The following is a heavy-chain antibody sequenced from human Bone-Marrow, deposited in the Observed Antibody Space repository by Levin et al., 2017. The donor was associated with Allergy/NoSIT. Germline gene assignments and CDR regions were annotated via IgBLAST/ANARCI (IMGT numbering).Heavy chain of an antibody. D-gene: IGHD7-27*01. CDR1: GFTFSSYG. V-gene: IGHV3-30*18. CDR2: ISFHGSNK. J-gene: IGHJ6*02. CDR3: AKDITGDPGQYDYHYGMDV. Sequence: PGGSRRLSCAASGFTFSSYGIHWVRQAPGKGLEWVSVISFHGSNKNYADSVKGRFTVYRDNSKNTVSLQMNSLRTEDTAVYYCAKDITGDPGQYDYHYGMDVWGQGTTVTVSS.